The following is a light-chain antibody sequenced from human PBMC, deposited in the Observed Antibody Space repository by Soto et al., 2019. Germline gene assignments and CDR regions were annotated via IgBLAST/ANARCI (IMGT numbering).Light chain of an antibody. CDR3: LLYYGGARWV. CDR2: TTS. CDR1: TGAVTSGHF. V-gene: IGLV7-43*01. J-gene: IGLJ3*02. Sequence: QAVVTQEPSLTVPPGGTVTLTGVSSTGAVTSGHFPNWFQQKPGQAHRALIYTTSSKHSWTPARFSGSLLGDKAVLTLSDAQPEDEAEYYCLLYYGGARWVFGGGTQLTVL.